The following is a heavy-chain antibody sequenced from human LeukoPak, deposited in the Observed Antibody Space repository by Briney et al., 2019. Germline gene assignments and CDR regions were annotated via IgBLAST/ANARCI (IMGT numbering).Heavy chain of an antibody. CDR1: GFIVSSNY. V-gene: IGHV3-53*01. CDR2: IYSGGST. Sequence: GGSLRLSCAASGFIVSSNYMSRVRQAPGKGLEWVSVIYSGGSTYYADSVKGRFTISRDNSKNTLYLQMNSLRAEDTAVYYCAREMVQGVHNYGMDVWGQGTTVTVSS. D-gene: IGHD3-10*01. J-gene: IGHJ6*02. CDR3: AREMVQGVHNYGMDV.